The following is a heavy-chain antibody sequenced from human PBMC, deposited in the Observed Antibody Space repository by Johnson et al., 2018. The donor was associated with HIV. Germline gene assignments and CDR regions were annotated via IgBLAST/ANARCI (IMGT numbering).Heavy chain of an antibody. CDR1: RFTFSSYA. D-gene: IGHD6-6*01. V-gene: IGHV3-33*03. CDR2: IWYDGSNK. Sequence: QVQLVESGGGVVQPGRSLRLSCAASRFTFSSYAMHWVRQAPGKGLEWVAVIWYDGSNKYYADSVKGRFTISRDNAKNSLYLQMNSLRVEDTALYYCAKAFEYSSSSMAFDIWGQGTMVTVSS. CDR3: AKAFEYSSSSMAFDI. J-gene: IGHJ3*02.